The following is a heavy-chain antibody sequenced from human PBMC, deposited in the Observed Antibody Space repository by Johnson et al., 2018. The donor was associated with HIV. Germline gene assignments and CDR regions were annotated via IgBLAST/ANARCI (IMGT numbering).Heavy chain of an antibody. CDR2: ISYDGSNK. J-gene: IGHJ3*02. CDR1: GFTFSRCG. Sequence: QVQLVESGGGVVQPGTSLRLSCAASGFTFSRCGMHWVRQAPGKGLEWVAVISYDGSNKYYADSVKGRFTISRENAKNSLYLQMNSLRAGDTAVYYCARSIAVAGSAFDIWGQGTMVTFSS. V-gene: IGHV3-30*03. D-gene: IGHD6-19*01. CDR3: ARSIAVAGSAFDI.